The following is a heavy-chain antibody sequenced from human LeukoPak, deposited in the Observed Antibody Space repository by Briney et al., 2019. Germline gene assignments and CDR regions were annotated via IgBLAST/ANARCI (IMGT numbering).Heavy chain of an antibody. J-gene: IGHJ6*02. CDR3: ARVAYYYYGMDV. Sequence: GGSLRLSCAASGFTFNNYWMHWVRQAPGKGLVWVSRINSGGSSTNYADSVRGRFTISRDNAKKTLYLQLNSLRADDTGVYYCARVAYYYYGMDVWGQGTTVIVSS. CDR2: INSGGSST. CDR1: GFTFNNYW. V-gene: IGHV3-74*01. D-gene: IGHD5-12*01.